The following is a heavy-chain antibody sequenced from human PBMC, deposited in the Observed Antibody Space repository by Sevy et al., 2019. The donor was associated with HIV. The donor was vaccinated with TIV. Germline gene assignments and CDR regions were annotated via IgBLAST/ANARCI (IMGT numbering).Heavy chain of an antibody. Sequence: GGSLRLSCSGSGFSFSNSAMNWVRQTPGKGLKYVSAISSDGVSTYYTDSVRGRFTISRHNSKNTLYLQMSSLRVEDTAVYYCVKDPDYNFWRGDYGMDVWGQGTTVTSP. CDR2: ISSDGVST. CDR3: VKDPDYNFWRGDYGMDV. V-gene: IGHV3-64D*06. D-gene: IGHD3-3*01. CDR1: GFSFSNSA. J-gene: IGHJ6*02.